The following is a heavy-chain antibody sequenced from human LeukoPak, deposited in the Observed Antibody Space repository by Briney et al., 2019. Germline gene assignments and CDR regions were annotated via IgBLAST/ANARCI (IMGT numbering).Heavy chain of an antibody. V-gene: IGHV3-23*01. CDR1: GFTFSNYA. Sequence: PGGSLTLSCAASGFTFSNYAMNWVRQAPGKGLEWVSTISGSGGSTYYADSVKGRFTISRDNSQSTLYLQRSSLRAEDTAIYYCAKDASGWLQLDYYFDYWGQGTLVTVSS. J-gene: IGHJ4*02. CDR3: AKDASGWLQLDYYFDY. D-gene: IGHD6-19*01. CDR2: ISGSGGST.